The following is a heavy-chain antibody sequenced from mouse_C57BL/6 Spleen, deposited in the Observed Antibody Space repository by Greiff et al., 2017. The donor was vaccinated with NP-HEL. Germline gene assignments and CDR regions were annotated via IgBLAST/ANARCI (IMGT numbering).Heavy chain of an antibody. D-gene: IGHD2-4*01. CDR2: IDPSDSYT. CDR3: ARWDYDAWFAY. CDR1: GYTFTSYW. J-gene: IGHJ3*01. Sequence: QVQLQQPGAELVMPGASVKLSCKASGYTFTSYWMHWVKQRPGQGLEWIGEIDPSDSYTNYNQKFKGKSTLTVDKSSSTAYMQLSSLTSEDSAVYYCARWDYDAWFAYWGQGTLVTVSA. V-gene: IGHV1-69*01.